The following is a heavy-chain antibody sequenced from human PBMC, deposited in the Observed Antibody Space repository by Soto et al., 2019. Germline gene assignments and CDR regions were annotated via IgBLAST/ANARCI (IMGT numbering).Heavy chain of an antibody. CDR3: ARSDSSGYYYYYGMDV. Sequence: GASVKVSCKASGGTFSSYTISWVRQAPGQGLEWMGRIIPILGIANYAQKFQGRVTITADKSTSTAYMELSSLRSEDTAVYYCARSDSSGYYYYYGMDVWGQGTTVTVSS. D-gene: IGHD3-22*01. V-gene: IGHV1-69*02. J-gene: IGHJ6*02. CDR2: IIPILGIA. CDR1: GGTFSSYT.